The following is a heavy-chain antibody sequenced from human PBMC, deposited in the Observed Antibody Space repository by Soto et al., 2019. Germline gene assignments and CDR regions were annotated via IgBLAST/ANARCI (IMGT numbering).Heavy chain of an antibody. V-gene: IGHV3-23*01. CDR3: VKFPWPSYYTYSDY. J-gene: IGHJ4*02. Sequence: PGGSLKLSCAASGFTFSRSGLAWVRPAPGKGPEWVSSIIGNGESPFYVDSVKGRFTISEDDSQSTLFMQMDSLRVEDTAVYYCVKFPWPSYYTYSDYWGQGTLVTVSS. CDR1: GFTFSRSG. D-gene: IGHD3-22*01. CDR2: IIGNGESP.